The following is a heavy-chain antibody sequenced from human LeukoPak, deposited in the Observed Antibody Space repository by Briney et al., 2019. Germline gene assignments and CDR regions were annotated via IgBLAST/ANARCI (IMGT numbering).Heavy chain of an antibody. CDR2: IRSDSGNT. Sequence: ASVKVSCKASGYTFTKYFIHWVRQAPGQGLEWMGRIRSDSGNTEYAKRFQGRVTMTSDTSITTVYMELHRLTVDDAVVYYGARDLSSSPNWELDYWGQGALVTVSS. CDR1: GYTFTKYF. J-gene: IGHJ4*02. V-gene: IGHV1-2*05. D-gene: IGHD1-26*01. CDR3: ARDLSSSPNWELDY.